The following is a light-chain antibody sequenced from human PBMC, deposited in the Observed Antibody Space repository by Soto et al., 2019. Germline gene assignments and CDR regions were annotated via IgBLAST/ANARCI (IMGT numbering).Light chain of an antibody. CDR1: QSVSSSY. J-gene: IGKJ1*01. CDR2: SAS. Sequence: EIVLTQSPGTLSLSPGERATLSCRASQSVSSSYFAWFQQKPGQAPRLLIYSASLRDTGIPARFSGSGSGTDFTLTISRLGPDDFAVYYCQQYGNSPGTFGQGTKVEIK. CDR3: QQYGNSPGT. V-gene: IGKV3-20*01.